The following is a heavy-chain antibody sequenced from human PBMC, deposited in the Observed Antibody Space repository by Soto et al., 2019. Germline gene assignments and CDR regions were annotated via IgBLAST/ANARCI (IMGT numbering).Heavy chain of an antibody. D-gene: IGHD3-3*01. CDR2: INHSGST. J-gene: IGHJ6*02. CDR3: ARVKGYDFWSADSGMDV. Sequence: PSETLPLTCAVYGGSFSGYYWRWIRQPPGKGLEWFGEINHSGSTNYNPSLKSRVTISVDTSKNKFSLKLSSVTAADTAVYYCARVKGYDFWSADSGMDVWGQGTTV. CDR1: GGSFSGYY. V-gene: IGHV4-34*01.